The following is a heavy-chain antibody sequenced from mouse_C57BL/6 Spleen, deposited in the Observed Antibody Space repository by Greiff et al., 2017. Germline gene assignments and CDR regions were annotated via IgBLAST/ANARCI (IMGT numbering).Heavy chain of an antibody. CDR3: ARNRRTIRVGYGNAMDY. Sequence: VQLQQSGAELVKPGASVKLSCTASGFNIKDYYMHWVKQRPEQGLEWIGRIDPEDGETKYAPKFQGKATITADTSSNTAYLQLSSLTSEDTAVYYWARNRRTIRVGYGNAMDYWGQGTSVTVSS. D-gene: IGHD2-10*02. CDR1: GFNIKDYY. J-gene: IGHJ4*01. CDR2: IDPEDGET. V-gene: IGHV14-2*01.